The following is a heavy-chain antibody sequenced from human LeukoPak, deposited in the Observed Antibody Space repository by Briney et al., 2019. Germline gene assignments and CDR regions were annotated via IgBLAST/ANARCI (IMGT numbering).Heavy chain of an antibody. D-gene: IGHD3-22*01. CDR1: GGSFSGYY. Sequence: SETLSLTCAVYGGSFSGYYWSWIRQPPGKGLEWIGEINHSGSTNYNPSLKSRVTISVDTSKNQFSLKLSSVTAADTAVYYCARESGSSGYYLAYFDYWGQGTLVTVSS. CDR2: INHSGST. V-gene: IGHV4-34*01. CDR3: ARESGSSGYYLAYFDY. J-gene: IGHJ4*02.